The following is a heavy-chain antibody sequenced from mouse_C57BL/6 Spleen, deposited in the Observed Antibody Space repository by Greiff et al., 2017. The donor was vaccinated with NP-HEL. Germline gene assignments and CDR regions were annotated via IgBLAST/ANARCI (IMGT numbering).Heavy chain of an antibody. Sequence: EVQLVESGGGLVKPGGSLKLSCAASGFTFSDYGMHWVRQAPEKGLEWVAYISSGSSTIYYADTVKGRFTISRDNAKNTLFLQMTSLRSEDTAMYYCARGGDYDGDWYFDVWGTGTTVTVSS. J-gene: IGHJ1*03. CDR2: ISSGSSTI. D-gene: IGHD2-4*01. V-gene: IGHV5-17*01. CDR1: GFTFSDYG. CDR3: ARGGDYDGDWYFDV.